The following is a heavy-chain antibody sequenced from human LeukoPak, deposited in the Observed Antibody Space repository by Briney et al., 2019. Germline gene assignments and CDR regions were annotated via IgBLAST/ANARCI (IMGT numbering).Heavy chain of an antibody. CDR1: GYTFTGYY. D-gene: IGHD3-9*01. J-gene: IGHJ5*02. Sequence: ASVRVSCKASGYTFTGYYIHWVRQAPGQGLEWMGWINPKTGGADYAETFQGRVTMTRDTSISTVYMELSRLRSDDTAVYYCALDQHKSHTTGYANWFDPWGQGTLVSVSS. CDR2: INPKTGGA. V-gene: IGHV1-2*02. CDR3: ALDQHKSHTTGYANWFDP.